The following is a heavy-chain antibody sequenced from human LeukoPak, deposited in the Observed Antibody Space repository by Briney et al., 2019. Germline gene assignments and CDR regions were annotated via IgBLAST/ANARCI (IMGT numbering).Heavy chain of an antibody. V-gene: IGHV4-59*01. CDR2: LCYSGST. CDR1: GGSISSYY. Sequence: SETLSLTCTVSGGSISSYYWSWIRQPPGKGLEWIGYLCYSGSTNYNPSLKSRVTISVDTSKNQFSLKLSSVTAADTAVYYCARDSRDFWSGYYRFDPWGQGTLVTVSS. J-gene: IGHJ5*02. CDR3: ARDSRDFWSGYYRFDP. D-gene: IGHD3-3*01.